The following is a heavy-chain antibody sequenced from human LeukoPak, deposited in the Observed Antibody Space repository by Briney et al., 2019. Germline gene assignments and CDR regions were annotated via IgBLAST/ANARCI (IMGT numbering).Heavy chain of an antibody. CDR3: AKDQDSSGWYYFDY. J-gene: IGHJ4*02. CDR1: GFTFDDYA. CDR2: ISWNSGNI. V-gene: IGHV3-9*01. D-gene: IGHD6-19*01. Sequence: GGSLRLSCAASGFTFDDYAMHWVRQTPGKGLEWVSGISWNSGNIGYADSVKGRFTISRDNAKNSLYLQMNSLRAEDTALYYCAKDQDSSGWYYFDYRGQGTLVTVSS.